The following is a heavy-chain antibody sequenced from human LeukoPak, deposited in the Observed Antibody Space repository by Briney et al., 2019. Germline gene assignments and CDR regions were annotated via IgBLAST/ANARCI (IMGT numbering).Heavy chain of an antibody. D-gene: IGHD1-1*01. J-gene: IGHJ4*02. CDR1: GFTFSSYG. CDR3: ARDPRTKYNWNDPLLD. V-gene: IGHV3-30*02. CDR2: IRYDGSNK. Sequence: PGGSLRLSCAASGFTFSSYGMHWVRQAPGKGLEWVAFIRYDGSNKYYADSVKGRFTISRDNSKNTLYLQMNSLRSEDTAVYYCARDPRTKYNWNDPLLDWGQGTLVTVSS.